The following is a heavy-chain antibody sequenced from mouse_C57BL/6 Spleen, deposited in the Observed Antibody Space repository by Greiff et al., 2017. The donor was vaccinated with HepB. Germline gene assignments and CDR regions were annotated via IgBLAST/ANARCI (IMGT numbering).Heavy chain of an antibody. V-gene: IGHV1-55*01. J-gene: IGHJ3*01. CDR1: GYTFTSYW. D-gene: IGHD1-1*01. CDR2: IYPGSGST. Sequence: QVQLQQPGAELVKPGASVKMSCKASGYTFTSYWITWVKQRPGQGLEWIGDIYPGSGSTNYNEKFKSKATLTVDTSSSTAYMQLSSLTSEDSAVYYCARSGYYGSSYVPWFAYWGQGTLVTVSA. CDR3: ARSGYYGSSYVPWFAY.